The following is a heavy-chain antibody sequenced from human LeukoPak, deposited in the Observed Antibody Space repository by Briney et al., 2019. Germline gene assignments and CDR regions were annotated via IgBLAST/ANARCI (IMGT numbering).Heavy chain of an antibody. J-gene: IGHJ5*01. CDR3: AKPISGGLAVTADWFHP. V-gene: IGHV3-23*01. Sequence: GGSLRLSCSASGFAFSVYAMSWLRQPPGKGLEWVSTINANSGTTSYAASVRGRFTISRDNSKNTLYLQLNTLRADDTATYFCAKPISGGLAVTADWFHPWGQGTLVVVSS. CDR2: INANSGTT. CDR1: GFAFSVYA. D-gene: IGHD6-19*01.